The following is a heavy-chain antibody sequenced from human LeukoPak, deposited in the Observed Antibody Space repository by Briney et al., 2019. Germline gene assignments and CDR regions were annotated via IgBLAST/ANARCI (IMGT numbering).Heavy chain of an antibody. Sequence: GGSLRLSCAASGFTFSSYAMSWVRQAPGKGLEWVSAISGSGGSTYYADSVKGRFTISRDNSKNTLYLQMNSLGAEDTAVYYCTNYDSSGYPFDYWGQGTLVTVSS. CDR2: ISGSGGST. CDR1: GFTFSSYA. V-gene: IGHV3-23*01. J-gene: IGHJ4*02. CDR3: TNYDSSGYPFDY. D-gene: IGHD3-22*01.